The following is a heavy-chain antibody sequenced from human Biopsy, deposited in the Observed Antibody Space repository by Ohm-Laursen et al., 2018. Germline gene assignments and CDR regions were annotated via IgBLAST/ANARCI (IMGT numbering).Heavy chain of an antibody. J-gene: IGHJ4*02. CDR2: RFHSGSP. D-gene: IGHD3/OR15-3a*01. Sequence: SDTLSFTCTVSGGSITADFWTWIRQTPGERLEWIGYRFHSGSPMYNPSLKSRVTISVDTSKSQFSLTLPSVTAADTAVYYCVRLNRRGNIIFFDYWGRGTLVTVSS. CDR1: GGSITADF. V-gene: IGHV4-59*08. CDR3: VRLNRRGNIIFFDY.